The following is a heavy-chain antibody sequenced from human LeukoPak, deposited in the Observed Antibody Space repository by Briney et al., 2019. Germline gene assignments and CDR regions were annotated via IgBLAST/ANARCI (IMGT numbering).Heavy chain of an antibody. CDR3: ARDRVLHYFDY. D-gene: IGHD3-16*01. V-gene: IGHV3-33*01. CDR2: IWYDGSNK. J-gene: IGHJ4*02. Sequence: GGSLRLSCTASGFTFSGYGMHWVRQAPGKGLEWVAVIWYDGSNKYYADSVKGRFTISRDNSKNTVDLQMTSLRADDTAVYYCARDRVLHYFDYWGQGTLVTVSS. CDR1: GFTFSGYG.